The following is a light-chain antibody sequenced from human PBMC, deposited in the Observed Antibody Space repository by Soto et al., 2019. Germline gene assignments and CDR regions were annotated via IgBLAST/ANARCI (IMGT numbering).Light chain of an antibody. CDR1: SSDVGGYNY. CDR3: SSYTSSSTLGV. V-gene: IGLV2-14*01. J-gene: IGLJ1*01. CDR2: DVS. Sequence: VLTQPASVSGSPGQSITISCTGTSSDVGGYNYVSWYQQHPGKAPKLMIYDVSNRPSGVSNRFSGSKSGNTASLTISGLQAEDEADYYCSSYTSSSTLGVFGTGTKLTVL.